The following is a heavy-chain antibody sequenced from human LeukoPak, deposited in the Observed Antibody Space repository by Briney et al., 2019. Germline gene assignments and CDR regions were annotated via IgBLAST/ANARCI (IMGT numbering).Heavy chain of an antibody. CDR2: IYTSGST. J-gene: IGHJ3*02. CDR3: ARHPDPNDAFDI. Sequence: SETLSLTCTVSGGSISSYYWSWIRQPPGKGLEWIGYIYTSGSTNYNPSLKSRVTISVDTSKNQFSLKLSSVTAADTAVYYCARHPDPNDAFDIWGQGTMVTVSS. CDR1: GGSISSYY. V-gene: IGHV4-4*09.